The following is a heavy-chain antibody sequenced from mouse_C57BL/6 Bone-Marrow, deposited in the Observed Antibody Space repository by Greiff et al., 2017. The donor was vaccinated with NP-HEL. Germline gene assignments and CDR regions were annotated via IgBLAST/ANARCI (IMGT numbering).Heavy chain of an antibody. J-gene: IGHJ3*01. CDR3: ASPYDYDVAWFAY. Sequence: EVQVVESGGDLVKPGGSLKLSCAASGFTFSSYGLSWVRQTPDKRLEWVATFRSGGSYTYYPDSVKGRFTISRDNAKNTLYLQMSSLKSEDTAMYYCASPYDYDVAWFAYWGQGTLVTVSA. D-gene: IGHD2-4*01. CDR1: GFTFSSYG. V-gene: IGHV5-6*01. CDR2: FRSGGSYT.